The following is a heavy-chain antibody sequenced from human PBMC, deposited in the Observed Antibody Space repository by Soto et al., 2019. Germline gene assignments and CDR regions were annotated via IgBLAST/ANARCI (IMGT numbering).Heavy chain of an antibody. V-gene: IGHV3-23*01. CDR1: GFTFNNYA. J-gene: IGHJ4*02. Sequence: EVQLLEYGGGLVQPGGSLRLSCAASGFTFNNYAMTWVRQAPGKGLEWVSAISGGGDTTSYADSVKGRFTVSRDGSKNTLYLQMSRLRAEDTALYYCAKGRGGSGSLTPRVDFWGQGTLVSVSS. CDR2: ISGGGDTT. CDR3: AKGRGGSGSLTPRVDF. D-gene: IGHD3-10*01.